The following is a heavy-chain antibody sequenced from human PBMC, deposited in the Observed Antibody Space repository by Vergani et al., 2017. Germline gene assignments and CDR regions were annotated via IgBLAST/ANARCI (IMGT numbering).Heavy chain of an antibody. J-gene: IGHJ5*02. Sequence: QVQLVESGAEVKKPGSSVKVSCKASGGTFSSYAISWVRQAPGQGLEWMGRIIPIFGTANYAQKFQGRVTITADKSTSPAYMELSSLGSEATAGYYCASDYYDSSGYPSPPNWFDPWGQGTLVTVSS. D-gene: IGHD3-22*01. V-gene: IGHV1-69*06. CDR2: IIPIFGTA. CDR1: GGTFSSYA. CDR3: ASDYYDSSGYPSPPNWFDP.